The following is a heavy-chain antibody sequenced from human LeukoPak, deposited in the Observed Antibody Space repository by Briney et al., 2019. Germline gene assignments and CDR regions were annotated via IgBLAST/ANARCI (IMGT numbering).Heavy chain of an antibody. CDR3: AVFITMIGTDY. CDR2: IIPIFGTA. Sequence: ASVKVSCKASGGTFSSYAISWVRQAPGQGLEWMGGIIPIFGTANYAQKFQGRVTITTDESTSTAYMELSSQRSEDTAVYYCAVFITMIGTDYWGQGTLVTVSS. D-gene: IGHD3-22*01. J-gene: IGHJ4*02. V-gene: IGHV1-69*05. CDR1: GGTFSSYA.